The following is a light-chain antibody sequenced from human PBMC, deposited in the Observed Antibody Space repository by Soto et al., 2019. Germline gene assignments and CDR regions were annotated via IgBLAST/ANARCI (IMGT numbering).Light chain of an antibody. J-gene: IGKJ4*01. CDR3: QQYGSSLGVT. CDR2: DAS. Sequence: EIVMTQSPAALSVSPGEGATLSCRASQGIGSTLAWYQQKPGQTPRLLIYDASTRAAGVPARFSGSGSGTDFTLTISRLEPEDFAVYYCQQYGSSLGVTFGGGTKVDIK. CDR1: QGIGST. V-gene: IGKV3-20*01.